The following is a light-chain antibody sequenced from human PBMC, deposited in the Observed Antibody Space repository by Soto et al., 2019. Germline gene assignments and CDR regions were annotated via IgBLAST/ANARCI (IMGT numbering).Light chain of an antibody. CDR3: SSYTINSTPYV. CDR2: EVS. V-gene: IGLV2-14*01. J-gene: IGLJ1*01. Sequence: QSALTQPASVSGSPGQSITISCTGSNSDIGGYNYVSWYQQHPGKAPKLMIYEVSNRPSGVSNRFSGSKSGNTASLTISGLQADDEADYYCSSYTINSTPYVFGTGTKVTVL. CDR1: NSDIGGYNY.